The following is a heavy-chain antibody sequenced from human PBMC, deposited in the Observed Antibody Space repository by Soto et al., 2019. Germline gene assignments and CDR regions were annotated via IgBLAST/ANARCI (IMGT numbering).Heavy chain of an antibody. CDR2: IYYSGST. V-gene: IGHV4-31*03. D-gene: IGHD3-10*01. J-gene: IGHJ5*02. CDR1: GGSISSGGYY. CDR3: ARTAMVRGVMSHNGFDP. Sequence: SETLSLTCTVSGGSISSGGYYWSWIRQHPGKGLEWIGYIYYSGSTYYNPSLKSRVTISVDTSKNQFSLKLSSVTAADTAVYYCARTAMVRGVMSHNGFDPWGQGTLVTCSS.